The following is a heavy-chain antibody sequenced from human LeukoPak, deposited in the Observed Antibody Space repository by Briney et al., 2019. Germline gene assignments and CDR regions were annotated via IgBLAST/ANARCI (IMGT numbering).Heavy chain of an antibody. J-gene: IGHJ4*02. CDR1: GGSISSGDYY. V-gene: IGHV4-30-4*08. CDR3: ARVVAATIFDY. Sequence: SETLSLTCTVSGGSISSGDYYWSWIRQPPGKGLEWIGHIYYSGSTYYNPSLKSRVTISVDTSKNQFSLKLSSVTAADTAVYYCARVVAATIFDYWGQGTLVTVSS. D-gene: IGHD2-15*01. CDR2: IYYSGST.